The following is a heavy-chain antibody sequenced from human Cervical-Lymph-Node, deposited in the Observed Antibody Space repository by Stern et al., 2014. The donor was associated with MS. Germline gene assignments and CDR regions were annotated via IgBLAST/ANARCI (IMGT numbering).Heavy chain of an antibody. CDR1: GGSISSTEYY. CDR2: IHTSGTT. V-gene: IGHV4-30-4*08. Sequence: QLQLQESGPGLVKPSQTLSLTCAVTGGSISSTEYYWSWIRQSPGKGLEWIGYIHTSGTTYYNPSLKSRVTISVDTSKNQFSLKLRSVTAADTAVYYCSRDADGYSLVFGYWGRGTLVTVSS. D-gene: IGHD5-24*01. CDR3: SRDADGYSLVFGY. J-gene: IGHJ4*02.